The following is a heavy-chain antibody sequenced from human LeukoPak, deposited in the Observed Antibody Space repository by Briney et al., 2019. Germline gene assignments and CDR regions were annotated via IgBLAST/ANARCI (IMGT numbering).Heavy chain of an antibody. V-gene: IGHV3-7*01. D-gene: IGHD1-26*01. CDR3: ARDLLGMDV. J-gene: IGHJ6*02. Sequence: GGSLRLSCAASGFTFSSYWMSWVRQAPGKGLEWVANIKQDGSEKNYVDSVKGRFSISRDNAKNSLYLQMISLRAEDTAVYYCARDLLGMDVWGQGTTVTVSS. CDR1: GFTFSSYW. CDR2: IKQDGSEK.